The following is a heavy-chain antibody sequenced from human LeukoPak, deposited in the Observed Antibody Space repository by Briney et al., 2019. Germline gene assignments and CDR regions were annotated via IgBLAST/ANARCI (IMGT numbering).Heavy chain of an antibody. V-gene: IGHV3-64*01. CDR3: AREYSGYDLSYFDY. D-gene: IGHD5-12*01. CDR2: ISSNGGST. J-gene: IGHJ4*02. Sequence: PGGSLRLSCAASGFTFSSYAMHWVRQAPGKGLEYVSAISSNGGSTYHANSVKGRFTISRDNSKNTLYLQMGSLRAEDMAVYYCAREYSGYDLSYFDYWGQGTLVTVSS. CDR1: GFTFSSYA.